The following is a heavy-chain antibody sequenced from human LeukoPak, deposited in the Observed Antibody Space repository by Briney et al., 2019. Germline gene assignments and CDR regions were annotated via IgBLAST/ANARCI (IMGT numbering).Heavy chain of an antibody. CDR3: ARGTGGPRDAFDI. D-gene: IGHD6-25*01. V-gene: IGHV1-2*02. J-gene: IGHJ3*02. CDR2: MNTRSGDT. CDR1: GYTFTDYY. Sequence: ASVKVSCKASGYTFTDYYVHWVRQAPGQGLEWMGWMNTRSGDTNYAQKFLGRVTMTREMSISTAYMELIWLRSDDTAVYYCARGTGGPRDAFDIWGQGTMVTVSS.